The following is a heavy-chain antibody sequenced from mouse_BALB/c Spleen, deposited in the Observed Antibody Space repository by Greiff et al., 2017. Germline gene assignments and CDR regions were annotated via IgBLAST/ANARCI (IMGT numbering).Heavy chain of an antibody. Sequence: QVQLQQPGAELVMPGASVKMSCKASGYTFTDYWMHWVKQRPGQGLEWIGAIDTSDSYTSYNQKFKGKATLTVDESSSTAYMQLSSLTSEDSAVYYCAREAYRFFDYWGQGTTLTVSA. V-gene: IGHV1-69*01. CDR1: GYTFTDYW. CDR2: IDTSDSYT. J-gene: IGHJ2*01. CDR3: AREAYRFFDY. D-gene: IGHD2-10*01.